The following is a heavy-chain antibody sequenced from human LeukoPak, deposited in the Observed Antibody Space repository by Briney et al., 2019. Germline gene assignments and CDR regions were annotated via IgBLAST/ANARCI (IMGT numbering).Heavy chain of an antibody. CDR1: GGSFSGYY. CDR2: INHSGST. J-gene: IGHJ5*02. V-gene: IGHV4-34*01. Sequence: SETLSLTCAVYGGSFSGYYWGWIRQPPGKGLEWIGEINHSGSTNYNPSLKSRVTISVDTSKNQFSLKLSSVTAADTAVYYCARVDHYDFWVFPWGQGTLVTVSS. D-gene: IGHD3-3*01. CDR3: ARVDHYDFWVFP.